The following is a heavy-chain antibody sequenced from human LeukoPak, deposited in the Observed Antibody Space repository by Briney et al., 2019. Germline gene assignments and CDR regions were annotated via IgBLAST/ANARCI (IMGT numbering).Heavy chain of an antibody. CDR2: ISYDGNNK. J-gene: IGHJ4*02. CDR3: AKVHLTYYYDSDGYGFQDH. V-gene: IGHV3-30*18. Sequence: GGSLRLSCAASGFTFSSYSMNWVRQAPGKGLEWVAVISYDGNNKYYGDSVKGRFTISRDNSKNTLFLQMNSLRTEDTAVYYCAKVHLTYYYDSDGYGFQDHWGQGTLVTVSS. D-gene: IGHD3-22*01. CDR1: GFTFSSYS.